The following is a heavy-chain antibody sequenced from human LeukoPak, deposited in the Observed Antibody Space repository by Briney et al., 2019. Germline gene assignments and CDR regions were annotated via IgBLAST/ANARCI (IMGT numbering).Heavy chain of an antibody. CDR2: ISGSGGIT. D-gene: IGHD2-15*01. J-gene: IGHJ6*03. Sequence: GGSLRLSCAASGFTFSSYAMSWVRQAPGKGLEWVSGISGSGGITHYADSVKGRFTISRDNSKNTLSLQMNSLRAEDTAIYYCAKGWRADLNYYYMDVWGKGTTVTVSS. CDR1: GFTFSSYA. V-gene: IGHV3-23*01. CDR3: AKGWRADLNYYYMDV.